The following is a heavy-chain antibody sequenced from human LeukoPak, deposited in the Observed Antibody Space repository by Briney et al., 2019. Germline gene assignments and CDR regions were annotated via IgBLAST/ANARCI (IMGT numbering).Heavy chain of an antibody. V-gene: IGHV1-18*01. CDR2: ISAYNGNT. CDR3: ARSYNSSSWYLYYYYYGMDV. J-gene: IGHJ6*02. D-gene: IGHD6-13*01. Sequence: ASVKVCCKASGYTFTSYGISWVRQAPGQGLEWMGWISAYNGNTNYAQKLQGRVTMTTDTSTSTAYMELRSLRSDDTAVYYCARSYNSSSWYLYYYYYGMDVWGQGTTVTVSS. CDR1: GYTFTSYG.